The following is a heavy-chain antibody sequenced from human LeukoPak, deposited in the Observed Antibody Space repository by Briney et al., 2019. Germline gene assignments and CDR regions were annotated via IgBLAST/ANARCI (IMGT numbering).Heavy chain of an antibody. V-gene: IGHV3-53*01. CDR3: AREVEGYHGSGSLAARRNYGMDV. Sequence: PGGSLRLSCAASGFAVSSNHMNWVRQAPGKGLEWVSVIYSGGSTNCADSVKGRFTISRDNSKNTLYLQMNSLRAVDTAVYYCAREVEGYHGSGSLAARRNYGMDVWGQGTTVIVSS. CDR2: IYSGGST. CDR1: GFAVSSNH. D-gene: IGHD3-10*01. J-gene: IGHJ6*02.